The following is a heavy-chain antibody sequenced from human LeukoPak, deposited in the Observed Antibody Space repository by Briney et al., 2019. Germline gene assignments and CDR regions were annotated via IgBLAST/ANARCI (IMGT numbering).Heavy chain of an antibody. V-gene: IGHV4-34*01. Sequence: SETLSLTCAVYGGSFSGYYWSWIRQPPGKGLEWIGEINHSGSTNYNPSLKSRVTISVDTSKNQFSLKLSSVTAADTAVYYCARGSIIRRFIAARPVSGYWGQGTLVTVSS. CDR1: GGSFSGYY. D-gene: IGHD6-6*01. CDR2: INHSGST. J-gene: IGHJ4*02. CDR3: ARGSIIRRFIAARPVSGY.